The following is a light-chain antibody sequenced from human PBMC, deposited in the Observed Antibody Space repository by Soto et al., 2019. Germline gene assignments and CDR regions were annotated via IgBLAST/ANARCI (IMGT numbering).Light chain of an antibody. J-gene: IGKJ5*01. CDR3: QQYHSWSPIT. Sequence: TLSASVGDRVTITCRASQNIRSWLAWYQQRPGKVPNLIYWASVRASGVPDRFSGSGSGTEFTLTISSLQSEDFAIYYCQQYHSWSPITFGQGTRLEIK. CDR2: WAS. V-gene: IGKV1-5*03. CDR1: QNIRSW.